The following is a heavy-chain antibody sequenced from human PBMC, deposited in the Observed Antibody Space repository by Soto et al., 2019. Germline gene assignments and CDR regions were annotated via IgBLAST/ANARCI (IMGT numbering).Heavy chain of an antibody. J-gene: IGHJ5*02. CDR2: IYHTGTT. V-gene: IGHV4-61*01. CDR3: ARDRMGSSHQRS. Sequence: SETLSLTCTVSGGSVRSGYYWNWIRQSPGKGLEWIGYIYHTGTTQYNPSLKSRVTISVDTSKNQFSLKLTSVTAADTALYYCARDRMGSSHQRSWGQGIQVTVSS. CDR1: GGSVRSGYY. D-gene: IGHD6-6*01.